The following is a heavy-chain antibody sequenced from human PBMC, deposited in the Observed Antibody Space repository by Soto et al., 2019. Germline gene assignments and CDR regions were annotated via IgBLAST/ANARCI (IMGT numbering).Heavy chain of an antibody. CDR1: GFTFSSYG. J-gene: IGHJ5*02. Sequence: GGSLRLSCAASGFTFSSYGMHWVRQAPGKGLEWVAVIWYDGSNKYYADSVKGRFTISRDNSKNTLYLQMNSLRAEDTAVYYWARAVLRYFDWLLHPSNWFDPWGQGTLVTVSS. V-gene: IGHV3-33*01. CDR3: ARAVLRYFDWLLHPSNWFDP. D-gene: IGHD3-9*01. CDR2: IWYDGSNK.